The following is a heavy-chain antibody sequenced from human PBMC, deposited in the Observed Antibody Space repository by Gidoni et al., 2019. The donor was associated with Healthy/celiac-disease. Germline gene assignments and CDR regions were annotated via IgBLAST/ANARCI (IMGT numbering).Heavy chain of an antibody. D-gene: IGHD6-19*01. CDR3: ARGYSSGWEDFDY. J-gene: IGHJ4*02. Sequence: QVQLVESGGGVVQPGRSLRLSCAASGLTFSSYAMPWVRQAPGKGLEWVAVISYDGSNKYYADSVKGRFTISRDNSKNTLYLQMNSLRAEDTAVYYCARGYSSGWEDFDYWGQGTLVTVSS. CDR1: GLTFSSYA. CDR2: ISYDGSNK. V-gene: IGHV3-30-3*01.